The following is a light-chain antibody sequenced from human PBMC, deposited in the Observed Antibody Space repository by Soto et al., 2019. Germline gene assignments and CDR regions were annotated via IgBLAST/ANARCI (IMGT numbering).Light chain of an antibody. CDR3: FLSYSGARPVV. CDR2: DTS. Sequence: QAVVTKEPSLTVSPGGTVPLTCDSSTGPVTSGHWPYWLQQKPGQAPRTLIYDTSKKHSWTPARFSGSLLGGKAALPLSGAQPDDEADYYCFLSYSGARPVVFGGGTKVTVL. CDR1: TGPVTSGHW. V-gene: IGLV7-46*01. J-gene: IGLJ2*01.